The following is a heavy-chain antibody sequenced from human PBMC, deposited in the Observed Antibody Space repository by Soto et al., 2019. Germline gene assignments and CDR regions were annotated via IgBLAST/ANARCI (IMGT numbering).Heavy chain of an antibody. CDR3: AKCMQAYWNYDAHHI. CDR2: ITATGGNT. CDR1: GFTFSTYS. Sequence: PGGSLRLSCAASGFTFSTYSMTWVRQAPGKGLEWVAHITATGGNTYYADSVRGRFTISRDTSGNTLYLQMNSLRAEDTALYYCAKCMQAYWNYDAHHIWGQGTRGTVS. D-gene: IGHD1-7*01. V-gene: IGHV3-23*01. J-gene: IGHJ3*02.